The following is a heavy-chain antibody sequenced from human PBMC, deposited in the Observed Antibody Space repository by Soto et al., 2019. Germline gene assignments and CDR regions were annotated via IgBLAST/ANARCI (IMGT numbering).Heavy chain of an antibody. V-gene: IGHV4-34*08. D-gene: IGHD2-21*01. CDR3: AIVIVEHHYYYYQMSV. Sequence: AETLCLTCAVYGGTFSGYYWSWIRQPPGKGLEWVGEINHSGSTNYNPSLKSRGTISVDTSKNQFSLKLSSVTAADTAVYYCAIVIVEHHYYYYQMSVSAKGSTVPVSS. J-gene: IGHJ6*03. CDR1: GGTFSGYY. CDR2: INHSGST.